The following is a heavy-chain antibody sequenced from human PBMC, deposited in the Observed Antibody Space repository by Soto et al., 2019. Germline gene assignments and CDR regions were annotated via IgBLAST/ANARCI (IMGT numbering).Heavy chain of an antibody. CDR3: ARGLGGNSYGSY. CDR1: GGSFIGYY. Sequence: SETLSLTCAVYGGSFIGYYWSFIRQPPVKGLEWIGEINHSGSTNYNPSLKSRVTISVDTSKNQFSLKLSSVTAADTAVYYCARGLGGNSYGSYWGQGTLVTVSS. D-gene: IGHD5-18*01. CDR2: INHSGST. J-gene: IGHJ4*02. V-gene: IGHV4-34*01.